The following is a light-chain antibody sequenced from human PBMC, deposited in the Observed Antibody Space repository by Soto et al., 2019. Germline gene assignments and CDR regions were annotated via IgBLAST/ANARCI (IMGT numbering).Light chain of an antibody. Sequence: DVVMTQTPLSSPVTLGQPASISCRSSQSLEHSDGNTYLSWLHQRPGQPPRLLIYKVSHRFSGGPDRFSGSGAGTDCTLTISRVEAENVGIYYCMQATHYRPYTFGQGTKLEI. CDR3: MQATHYRPYT. J-gene: IGKJ2*01. CDR1: QSLEHSDGNTY. V-gene: IGKV2-24*01. CDR2: KVS.